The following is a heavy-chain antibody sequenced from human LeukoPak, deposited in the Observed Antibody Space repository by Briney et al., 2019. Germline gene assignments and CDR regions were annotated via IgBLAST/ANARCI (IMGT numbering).Heavy chain of an antibody. CDR3: TRDWRYYGMDV. CDR2: NKGDGTSS. D-gene: IGHD1-1*01. CDR1: GFPISSFW. J-gene: IGHJ6*02. V-gene: IGHV3-74*01. Sequence: AGGSLRLSCAASGFPISSFWMHWVRQVPGKGLVWVSRNKGDGTSSSYADSVKGRFTISRDNAKNTIYLQLNSLRVDDTAVYYCTRDWRYYGMDVWGQGTTVTVSS.